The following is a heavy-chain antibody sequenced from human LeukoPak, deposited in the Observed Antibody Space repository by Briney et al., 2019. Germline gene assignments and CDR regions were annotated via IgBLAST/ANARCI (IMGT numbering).Heavy chain of an antibody. CDR2: ISYDGSNK. CDR3: AKDGYSSGWYVIYYYYGMDV. J-gene: IGHJ6*02. Sequence: PGGSLRLSCAASGFTFSSYGMHWVRQAPGKGLEWVAVISYDGSNKYYADSVKGRFTISRDNSKNTLYLQMNSLRAEDTAVYYCAKDGYSSGWYVIYYYYGMDVWGQGTTVIVSS. V-gene: IGHV3-30*18. D-gene: IGHD6-19*01. CDR1: GFTFSSYG.